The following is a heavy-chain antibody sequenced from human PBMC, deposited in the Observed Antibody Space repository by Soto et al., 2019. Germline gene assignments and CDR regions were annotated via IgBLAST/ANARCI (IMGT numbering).Heavy chain of an antibody. V-gene: IGHV3-30-3*01. D-gene: IGHD6-19*01. CDR3: ARDHNPAGKDYYYFYGMDV. J-gene: IGHJ6*02. CDR1: GFTFNSYA. Sequence: QVHLVESGGGVVQPGGSLRLSCAASGFTFNSYAMHWVRQAPGKGLEWVAVISYDGSIKYSAFSVRGRFTISRHTSTNTLYLQMDGLRAEDTAVYYCARDHNPAGKDYYYFYGMDVWGQGTTVTVSS. CDR2: ISYDGSIK.